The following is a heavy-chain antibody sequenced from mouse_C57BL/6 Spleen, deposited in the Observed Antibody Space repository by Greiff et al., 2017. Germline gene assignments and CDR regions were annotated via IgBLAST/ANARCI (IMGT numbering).Heavy chain of an antibody. Sequence: EVKLVESGGGLVKPGGSLKLSCAASGFTFSSYTMSWVRQTPEKRLEWVATISGGGGNTYYPERVKGRFPISRDNAKNTLDLQMSSLRSEDTALYYCARHGYPDYYAMDYWGQGTSVTVAS. D-gene: IGHD2-2*01. CDR1: GFTFSSYT. J-gene: IGHJ4*01. V-gene: IGHV5-9*01. CDR3: ARHGYPDYYAMDY. CDR2: ISGGGGNT.